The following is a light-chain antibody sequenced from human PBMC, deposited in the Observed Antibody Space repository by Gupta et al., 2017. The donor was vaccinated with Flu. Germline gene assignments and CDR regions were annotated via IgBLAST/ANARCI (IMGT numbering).Light chain of an antibody. V-gene: IGKV4-1*01. CDR3: QQYVSVTFA. Sequence: DIVLIQTLYSLTLSLGERASIHCQPSETVLYHRHNQNYLAWYHQRPGQPPKLLLYWASMRDSGIPDRFSGSGSGTEFSLTISDLQAEDFGFYYCQQYVSVTFAFGPGTRV. J-gene: IGKJ3*01. CDR1: ETVLYHRHNQNY. CDR2: WAS.